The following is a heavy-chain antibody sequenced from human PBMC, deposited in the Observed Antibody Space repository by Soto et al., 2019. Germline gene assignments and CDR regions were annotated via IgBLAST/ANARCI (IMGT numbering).Heavy chain of an antibody. CDR3: ARSRPTTSFYAFGI. CDR2: ISAYIGNT. Sequence: PVKGARKGSGYTKTIYLVSRLINAPGQVLEWMAWISAYIGNTNYAQKLQGRVTMTTDSSTSTAYMELRSLRSDDTAGYYCARSRPTTSFYAFGIRGQGTM. D-gene: IGHD3-16*02. CDR1: GYTKTIYL. V-gene: IGHV1-18*01. J-gene: IGHJ3*02.